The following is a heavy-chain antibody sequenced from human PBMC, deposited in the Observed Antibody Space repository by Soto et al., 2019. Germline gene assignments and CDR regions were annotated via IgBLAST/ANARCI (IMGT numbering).Heavy chain of an antibody. Sequence: QVQLVQSGAEVKKPGASVKVSCKASGYTFTDFYIHWVRQAPGQGLEWMGWINPNSGVTSYAQKFRGGVTMTRDTSISTAYMDLSRLRSDDTAVYYCARDKSTSDYPFYYYGMDVWGPGTRVTVS. CDR3: ARDKSTSDYPFYYYGMDV. V-gene: IGHV1-2*02. D-gene: IGHD3-22*01. CDR2: INPNSGVT. CDR1: GYTFTDFY. J-gene: IGHJ6*02.